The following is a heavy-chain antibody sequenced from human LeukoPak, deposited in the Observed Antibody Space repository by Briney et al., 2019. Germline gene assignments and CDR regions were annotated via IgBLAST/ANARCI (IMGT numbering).Heavy chain of an antibody. Sequence: PSETLSLTCTVSGGSISSYYWSWIRQPPGKGLEWIGYIYYSGTTNYNPSLKSRVTISVDTSKNQFSLKLSSVTAADTAVYYCVRRVYIAAAQYGYWGQGTLVTVSS. J-gene: IGHJ4*02. CDR3: VRRVYIAAAQYGY. CDR1: GGSISSYY. V-gene: IGHV4-59*01. CDR2: IYYSGTT. D-gene: IGHD6-13*01.